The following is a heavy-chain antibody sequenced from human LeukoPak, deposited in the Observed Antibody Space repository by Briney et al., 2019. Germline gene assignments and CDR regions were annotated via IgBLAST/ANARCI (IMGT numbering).Heavy chain of an antibody. CDR1: GGTFSSYA. D-gene: IGHD3-10*01. CDR2: IIPVFGTA. V-gene: IGHV1-69*05. CDR3: ARGYYYGSESYWHTKWFDP. J-gene: IGHJ5*02. Sequence: SVKVSCKASGGTFSSYAISWVRQAPGQGLEWMGGIIPVFGTASYAEKFQGRVTITTDESTTTAYMEMSSLTSEDTAVYYCARGYYYGSESYWHTKWFDPWGQGTLVTVSS.